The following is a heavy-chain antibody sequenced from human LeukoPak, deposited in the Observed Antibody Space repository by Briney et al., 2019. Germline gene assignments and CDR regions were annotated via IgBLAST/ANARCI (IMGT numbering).Heavy chain of an antibody. J-gene: IGHJ4*02. CDR3: ARDGDYGTGSYYRGCIDY. CDR1: GYTFTSYY. D-gene: IGHD3-10*01. V-gene: IGHV1-46*01. Sequence: ASVKVSCKASGYTFTSYYMHWVRQAPGQGLEWMGIINPSGGSTSYAQKFQGRVTMTRDTSTSTVYMELSSLRSEDTAVYYCARDGDYGTGSYYRGCIDYWGQGTLVTVSS. CDR2: INPSGGST.